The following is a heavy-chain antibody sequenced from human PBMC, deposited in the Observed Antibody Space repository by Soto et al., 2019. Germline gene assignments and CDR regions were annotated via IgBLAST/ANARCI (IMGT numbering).Heavy chain of an antibody. Sequence: GGSLRLSCAASGFTFSSYGMHWVRQAPGKGLEWVAVIWYDGSNKYYADSVKGRFTISRDNSKNTLYLQMNSLRAEDTAVYYCARNGRSGYSSGWYPSHYYYYGMDVWGQGTTVTVS. CDR3: ARNGRSGYSSGWYPSHYYYYGMDV. D-gene: IGHD6-19*01. V-gene: IGHV3-33*01. CDR2: IWYDGSNK. J-gene: IGHJ6*02. CDR1: GFTFSSYG.